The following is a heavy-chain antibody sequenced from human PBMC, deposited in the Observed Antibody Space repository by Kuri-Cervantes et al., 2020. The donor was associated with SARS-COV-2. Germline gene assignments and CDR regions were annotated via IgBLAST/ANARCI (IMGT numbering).Heavy chain of an antibody. CDR3: AKDLGHYGSGSDAFGY. D-gene: IGHD3-10*01. J-gene: IGHJ4*02. CDR1: GFTFSNYA. V-gene: IGHV3-23*01. Sequence: GESLKISCAASGFTFSNYAVSWVRQAPGKGLEWVSLISGSGGSTYYADSVKGRFTTSRDNSKNTLYLQMNSLRAEDTAVYYCAKDLGHYGSGSDAFGYWGQGTLVTVSS. CDR2: ISGSGGST.